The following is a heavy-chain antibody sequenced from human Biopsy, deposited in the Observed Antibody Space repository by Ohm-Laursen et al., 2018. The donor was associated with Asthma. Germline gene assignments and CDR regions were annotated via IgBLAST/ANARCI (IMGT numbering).Heavy chain of an antibody. D-gene: IGHD6-19*01. CDR1: GGYLTGHY. J-gene: IGHJ4*02. V-gene: IGHV4-34*01. Sequence: SDTLSLTCTVYGGYLTGHYWNWIRQPPGKGLEWIGEIDQSGYTNYNPSLKSRVTISADTSKNQFHLNPSSVTAADTAVYYCARGDSSGWSHYYFDYWGQGTLVTVSS. CDR3: ARGDSSGWSHYYFDY. CDR2: IDQSGYT.